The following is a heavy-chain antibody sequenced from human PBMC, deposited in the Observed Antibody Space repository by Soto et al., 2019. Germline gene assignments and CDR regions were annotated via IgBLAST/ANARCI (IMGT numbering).Heavy chain of an antibody. Sequence: PGWSLRLSCAASGFTFSDYSMNWVRQAPGRGLEWVSYISSGSSSIYYAESVKGRFTTSRDNAQKSLYLQMNSLRVEDTAVYYCARDRGGGYDLYYYGMDVWGQGTTVTVSS. J-gene: IGHJ6*02. CDR3: ARDRGGGYDLYYYGMDV. D-gene: IGHD5-12*01. CDR2: ISSGSSSI. V-gene: IGHV3-48*04. CDR1: GFTFSDYS.